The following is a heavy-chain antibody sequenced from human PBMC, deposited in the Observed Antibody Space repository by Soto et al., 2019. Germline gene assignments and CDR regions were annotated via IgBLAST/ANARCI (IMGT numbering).Heavy chain of an antibody. CDR3: ATRVEMATTGYYGMDV. V-gene: IGHV1-69*06. CDR1: RGTFSSYA. CDR2: IIPIFGTA. Sequence: QVQLVQSGAEVKKPGSSVKVSCKASRGTFSSYAISWVRQAPGQGLEWMGGIIPIFGTANYAQKFQGRVTITADKSTSTAYMELSSLRSEDTAVYYCATRVEMATTGYYGMDVWVQGTTVTVSS. D-gene: IGHD5-12*01. J-gene: IGHJ6*02.